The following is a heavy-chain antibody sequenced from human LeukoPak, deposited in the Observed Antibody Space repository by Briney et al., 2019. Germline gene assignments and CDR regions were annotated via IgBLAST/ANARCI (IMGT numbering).Heavy chain of an antibody. CDR3: ARAGGGRYWYFDL. V-gene: IGHV4-4*07. J-gene: IGHJ2*01. CDR2: IYTSGST. D-gene: IGHD2-15*01. Sequence: PSETLSLTCTASDDSISSYYWSWIRQPAGKGLEWIGRIYTSGSTYCDPSLKSRVTMSVDTSKNQFSLNLRSVTAADTAVYYCARAGGGRYWYFDLWGRGTLVTVSS. CDR1: DDSISSYY.